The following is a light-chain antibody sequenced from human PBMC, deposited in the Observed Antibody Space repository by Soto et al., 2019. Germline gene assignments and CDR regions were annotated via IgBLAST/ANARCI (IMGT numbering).Light chain of an antibody. CDR2: AAS. CDR3: QQSYDTPIT. Sequence: DIQMTQSPSSLSASLGDRVTITCRASQSISTYLNWYQQNPGRAPKLLIYAASVLQSGVPPRFSGSGAGTYFTLTINSLQPEDFRTYYCQQSYDTPITFGQGTRLEI. J-gene: IGKJ5*01. V-gene: IGKV1-39*01. CDR1: QSISTY.